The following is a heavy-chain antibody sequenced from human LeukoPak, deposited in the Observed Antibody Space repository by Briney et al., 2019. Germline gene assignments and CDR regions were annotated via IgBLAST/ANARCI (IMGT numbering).Heavy chain of an antibody. CDR2: IIPIFGTA. V-gene: IGHV1-69*06. J-gene: IGHJ3*02. CDR1: GGTFSSYA. Sequence: AASVKVSCKASGGTFSSYAISWVRQAPGQGLEWMGGIIPIFGTANYAQKFQGRVTITADKSTSTAYMELSSLRSEDTAVYYCARDMVRGVRGAFDIWGQGTMVTVSS. CDR3: ARDMVRGVRGAFDI. D-gene: IGHD3-10*01.